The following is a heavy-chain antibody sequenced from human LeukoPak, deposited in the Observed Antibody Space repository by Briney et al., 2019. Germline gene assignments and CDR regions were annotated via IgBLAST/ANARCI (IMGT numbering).Heavy chain of an antibody. D-gene: IGHD6-25*01. V-gene: IGHV4-39*07. CDR2: INHSGST. J-gene: IGHJ5*02. CDR1: GGSISSSSNY. CDR3: ARSSRSIAARHNWFDP. Sequence: SETLSLTCTVSGGSISSSSNYWGWIRQPPGKGLEWIGEINHSGSTNYNPSLKSRVTISVDTSKNQFSLKLSSVTAADTAVYYCARSSRSIAARHNWFDPWGQGTLVTVSS.